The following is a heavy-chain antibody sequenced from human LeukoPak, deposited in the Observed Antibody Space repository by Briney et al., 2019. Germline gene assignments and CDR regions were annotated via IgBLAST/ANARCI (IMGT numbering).Heavy chain of an antibody. CDR2: IYYSGST. V-gene: IGHV4-59*11. CDR3: ARGFRGGSGWYYYYYYMDV. Sequence: SETLSLTCTVSGGSISSHYWSWIRQPPGKGLEWIGYIYYSGSTNYNPSLKSRVTISVDTSKNQFSLKLSSVTAADTAVYYCARGFRGGSGWYYYYYYMDVWGKGTTVTVSS. J-gene: IGHJ6*03. D-gene: IGHD6-19*01. CDR1: GGSISSHY.